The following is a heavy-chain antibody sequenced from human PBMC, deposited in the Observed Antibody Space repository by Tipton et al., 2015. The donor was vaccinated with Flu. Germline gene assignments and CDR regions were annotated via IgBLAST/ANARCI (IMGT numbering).Heavy chain of an antibody. CDR2: IWYDGSNK. J-gene: IGHJ6*02. D-gene: IGHD3-3*01. V-gene: IGHV3-33*01. CDR1: GFIFSTYG. CDR3: ARDHPPSITVLGEITDYFGMDV. Sequence: SLRLSCAASGFIFSTYGMHWVRQAPGKGLEWVAVIWYDGSNKYYADSVKGRFTISRDNAKKSLYLQMNSLRAEDTAVYYCARDHPPSITVLGEITDYFGMDVWGQGTTVTVSS.